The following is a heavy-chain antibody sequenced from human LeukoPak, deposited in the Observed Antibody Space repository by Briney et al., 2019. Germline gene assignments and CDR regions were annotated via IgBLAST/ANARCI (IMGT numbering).Heavy chain of an antibody. V-gene: IGHV4-34*01. CDR3: ARSLYRTTVDY. CDR1: GGSFSGYY. J-gene: IGHJ4*02. D-gene: IGHD4-17*01. CDR2: INHSGST. Sequence: SETLSLTCAVYGGSFSGYYWSWVRQPPGKGLEWIGEINHSGSTNYNPSLKSRVTISVDTSKNQFSLKLSSVTAADTAVYYCARSLYRTTVDYWGQGTLVTVSS.